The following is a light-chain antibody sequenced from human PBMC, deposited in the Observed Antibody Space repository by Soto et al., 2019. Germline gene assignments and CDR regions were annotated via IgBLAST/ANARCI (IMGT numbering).Light chain of an antibody. CDR3: QKYDSAPRT. Sequence: DIQMTQSPSSLSASVGDRVTITCRASQGISNYLAWYQQKPGKVPKLLIYAASTLQSGVPSRFNGRGSGTDFPLTISSLQPEDAATYYCQKYDSAPRTFGQGTKVEIK. V-gene: IGKV1-27*01. CDR1: QGISNY. J-gene: IGKJ1*01. CDR2: AAS.